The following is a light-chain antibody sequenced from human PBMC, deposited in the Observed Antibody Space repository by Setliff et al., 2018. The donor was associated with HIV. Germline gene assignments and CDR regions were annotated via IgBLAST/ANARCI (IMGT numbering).Light chain of an antibody. CDR2: AAS. Sequence: DIQMTQSPSSLSASVGDRVTITCRASQSVSSYLNWYQQKPGKAPKLLIYAASSLQSGVPSRFSGSGSATDFTLTISSLQPEDFATYYCQQSYTLTFGGGTKVDIK. CDR3: QQSYTLT. J-gene: IGKJ4*01. V-gene: IGKV1-39*01. CDR1: QSVSSY.